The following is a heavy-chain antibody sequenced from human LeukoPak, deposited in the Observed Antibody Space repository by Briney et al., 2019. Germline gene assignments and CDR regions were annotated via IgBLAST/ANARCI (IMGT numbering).Heavy chain of an antibody. J-gene: IGHJ4*02. Sequence: PSETLSLTCSVSCGSISSYFWSCLREPPGGGLEGIGTIDYSVTTNYNPSLKSRVTITVHTSKHQFSLKLSSVTAADTAVYYCARFVSSESYDSRAFDSWGQGTLVTVSS. D-gene: IGHD3-22*01. V-gene: IGHV4-59*08. CDR2: IDYSVTT. CDR3: ARFVSSESYDSRAFDS. CDR1: CGSISSYF.